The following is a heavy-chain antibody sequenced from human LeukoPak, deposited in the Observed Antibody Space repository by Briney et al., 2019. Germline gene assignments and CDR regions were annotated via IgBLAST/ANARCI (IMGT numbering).Heavy chain of an antibody. CDR3: ARSRHDYGDYEGDDY. D-gene: IGHD4-17*01. CDR1: GYTFTSYG. CDR2: ISAYNGNT. Sequence: SSVNVSCKPSGYTFTSYGIIRLKQAPGQGREGMGWISAYNGNTNYAQKLQVRVTMTTDTSTSTAYTELRSLRSDDTAVYYCARSRHDYGDYEGDDYWGQGTLVTVSS. J-gene: IGHJ4*02. V-gene: IGHV1-18*01.